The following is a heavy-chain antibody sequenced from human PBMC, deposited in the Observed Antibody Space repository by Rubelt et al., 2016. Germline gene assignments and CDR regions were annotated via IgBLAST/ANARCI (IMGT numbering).Heavy chain of an antibody. CDR1: GFTFSRSH. CDR3: AKDYTSGDGMWDIEY. J-gene: IGHJ4*02. CDR2: MSYDGGTA. D-gene: IGHD2-15*01. V-gene: IGHV3-30*04. Sequence: AASGFTFSRSHVHWLRQAPGKGPAWVAFMSYDGGTAYYADSVKGRFTIFRDNSRNMVYLQMNSLRAEDTAIYYCAKDYTSGDGMWDIEYWGQGTSVTVSS.